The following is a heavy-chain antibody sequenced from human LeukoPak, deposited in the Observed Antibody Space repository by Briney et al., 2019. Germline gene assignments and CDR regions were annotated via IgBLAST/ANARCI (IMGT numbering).Heavy chain of an antibody. D-gene: IGHD3-22*01. CDR2: IYYSGST. CDR3: ARAIPKPYYYDSSGSSDAFDI. Sequence: SETLSLTCTVSGGSISSYYWSWIRQPPGKGLEWIGYIYYSGSTNYNPSLKSRVTISVDTSKNQFSLKLSSVTAADTAVYYCARAIPKPYYYDSSGSSDAFDIWGQGTMVTVSS. J-gene: IGHJ3*02. CDR1: GGSISSYY. V-gene: IGHV4-59*01.